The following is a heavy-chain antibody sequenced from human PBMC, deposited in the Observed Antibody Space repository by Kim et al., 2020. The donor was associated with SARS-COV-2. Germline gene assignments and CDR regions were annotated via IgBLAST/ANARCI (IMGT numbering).Heavy chain of an antibody. CDR2: INHSGST. CDR3: ARVTTVAGGAIDAFDI. D-gene: IGHD4-17*01. Sequence: SETLSLTCAVYGGSFSGYYWSWIRQPPGKGLEWIGEINHSGSTNYNPSLKSRVTISVDTSKNQFSLKLSSVTAADTAVYYCARVTTVAGGAIDAFDIWGQGKMVTVSS. CDR1: GGSFSGYY. V-gene: IGHV4-34*01. J-gene: IGHJ3*02.